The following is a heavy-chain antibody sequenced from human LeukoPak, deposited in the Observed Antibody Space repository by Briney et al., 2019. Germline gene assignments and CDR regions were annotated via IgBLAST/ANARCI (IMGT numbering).Heavy chain of an antibody. V-gene: IGHV4-59*05. D-gene: IGHD3-10*01. CDR1: GGSISSYY. J-gene: IGHJ5*02. Sequence: SETLSLTCTVSGGSISSYYWSWIRQPAGKGLEWIGSIYYSGSTYYNPSLKSRVTISVDTSKNQFSLKLSSVTAAHTAVYYCARLPYYYGSGSYESWGKGTLVTVSS. CDR2: IYYSGST. CDR3: ARLPYYYGSGSYES.